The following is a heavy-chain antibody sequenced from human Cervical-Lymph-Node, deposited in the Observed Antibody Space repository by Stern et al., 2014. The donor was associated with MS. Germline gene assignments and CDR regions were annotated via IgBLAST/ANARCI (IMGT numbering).Heavy chain of an antibody. V-gene: IGHV4-61*01. CDR1: GGSVSSGSYY. J-gene: IGHJ4*02. Sequence: QVQLQESGPGLVKPSETLSLTCTVSGGSVSSGSYYWSWIRQPPGKGLEWIGYIYYSGSTNYNPSLKSRVTISVDTSKNQFPLKLSSVTAADTAVYYCASDSSGYYLSFDYWGQGTLVTVSS. CDR2: IYYSGST. D-gene: IGHD3-22*01. CDR3: ASDSSGYYLSFDY.